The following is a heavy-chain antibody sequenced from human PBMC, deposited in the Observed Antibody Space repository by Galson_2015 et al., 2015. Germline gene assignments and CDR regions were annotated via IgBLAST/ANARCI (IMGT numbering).Heavy chain of an antibody. Sequence: SVKVSCKASGYTFTGYYMHWVRQAPGQGLEWMGRINPNSGGTNYAQKFQGRVTMTRDTSISTAYMELSRLRSDDTAVYYCARSRYYDFWSGYYDPRTDYYGMDVWGQGTTVTVSS. CDR3: ARSRYYDFWSGYYDPRTDYYGMDV. V-gene: IGHV1-2*06. D-gene: IGHD3-3*01. CDR2: INPNSGGT. CDR1: GYTFTGYY. J-gene: IGHJ6*02.